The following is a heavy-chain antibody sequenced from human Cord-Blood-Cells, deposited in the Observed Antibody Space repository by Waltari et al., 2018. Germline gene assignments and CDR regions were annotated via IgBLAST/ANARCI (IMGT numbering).Heavy chain of an antibody. V-gene: IGHV2-5*01. J-gene: IGHJ5*02. CDR1: GFSLSTSGVG. Sequence: QITLKESGPTLVKPTQTLPLTCTFSGFSLSTSGVGVGWIRQPPGKALGWLHLISWNDDKRYSPSLKSRLTITKDTSKNQVVLTMTNMDPVDTATYYCAHRDSTGAESYYDFWSGYYRGTDNWFDPWGQGTLVTVSS. CDR2: ISWNDDK. CDR3: AHRDSTGAESYYDFWSGYYRGTDNWFDP. D-gene: IGHD3-3*01.